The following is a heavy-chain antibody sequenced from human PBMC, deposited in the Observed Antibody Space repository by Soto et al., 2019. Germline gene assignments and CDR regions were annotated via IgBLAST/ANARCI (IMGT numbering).Heavy chain of an antibody. J-gene: IGHJ6*02. V-gene: IGHV1-2*02. Sequence: ASVKVSCKASGYTFTGYDMHWVRQAPGQGLEWMGWINPNSGGTNYAQKFQGRVTMTRDTSISTAYMELSRLRSDDTAVYYCARDPGTYYDFWSGYPYYYYGMDVWGQGTTVTVSS. D-gene: IGHD3-3*01. CDR1: GYTFTGYD. CDR3: ARDPGTYYDFWSGYPYYYYGMDV. CDR2: INPNSGGT.